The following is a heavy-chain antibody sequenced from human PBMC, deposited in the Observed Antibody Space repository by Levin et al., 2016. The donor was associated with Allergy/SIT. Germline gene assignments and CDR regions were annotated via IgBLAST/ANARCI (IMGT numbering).Heavy chain of an antibody. CDR1: GFTFSSYA. V-gene: IGHV3-9*01. CDR3: ARAGWAHGLDV. CDR2: ISWNSGSI. D-gene: IGHD3-9*01. Sequence: SLKISCVASGFTFSSYAMSWVRQAPGKGLEWVSGISWNSGSIGYADSVKGRFTISRDNAKNSLYLQMNSLESEDTAVYYCARAGWAHGLDVWGQGTTVTVSS. J-gene: IGHJ6*02.